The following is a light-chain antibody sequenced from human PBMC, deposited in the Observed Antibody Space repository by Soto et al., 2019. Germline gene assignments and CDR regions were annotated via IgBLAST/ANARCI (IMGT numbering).Light chain of an antibody. Sequence: EVVMTQSPATLSVSPGERATLSCRASQSVYSNLAWYQLKPGQAPRLLIYGASTRATGNPARFSGSGSGTEFTLTISSLQSEDVAIYCCQQYNNWPLTFGGGTKVEIK. J-gene: IGKJ4*01. V-gene: IGKV3D-15*01. CDR2: GAS. CDR3: QQYNNWPLT. CDR1: QSVYSN.